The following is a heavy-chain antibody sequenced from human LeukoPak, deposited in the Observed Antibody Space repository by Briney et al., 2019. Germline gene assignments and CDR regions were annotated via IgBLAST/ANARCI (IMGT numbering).Heavy chain of an antibody. Sequence: SETLSLTCTVSGGSISGSYWSWIRQPPEKGLEWIGHIHYSGSTNYNPSLKSRVTISVDTSKNQFSLKLSSVTAADTAVYYCARGPLLWFGEPFDYWGQGTLVTVSS. V-gene: IGHV4-59*12. CDR2: IHYSGST. CDR1: GGSISGSY. D-gene: IGHD3-10*01. J-gene: IGHJ4*02. CDR3: ARGPLLWFGEPFDY.